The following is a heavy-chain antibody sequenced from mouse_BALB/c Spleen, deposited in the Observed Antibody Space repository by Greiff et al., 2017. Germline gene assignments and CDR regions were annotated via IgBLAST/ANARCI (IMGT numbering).Heavy chain of an antibody. CDR3: ARSYYRYGYFDV. J-gene: IGHJ1*01. V-gene: IGHV5-17*02. CDR2: ISSGSSTI. Sequence: EVQLVESGGGLVQPGGSRKLSCAASGFTFSSFGMHWVRQAPEKGLEWVAYISSGSSTIYYADTVKGRFTISRDNPKNTLFLQMTSLRSEDTAMYYCARSYYRYGYFDVWGAGTTVTVSS. D-gene: IGHD2-14*01. CDR1: GFTFSSFG.